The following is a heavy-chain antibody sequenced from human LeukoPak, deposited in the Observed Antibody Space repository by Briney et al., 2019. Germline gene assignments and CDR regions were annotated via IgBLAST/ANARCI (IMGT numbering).Heavy chain of an antibody. V-gene: IGHV1-2*02. CDR3: ARVTTGTYYDY. J-gene: IGHJ4*02. CDR2: VNPKSGGT. Sequence: ASVKVSCKASGYTFTDYYMHWVRQAPGQGLEWMGWVNPKSGGTNYAQKFQGRVTMTRDTSISTAYMELSRLTSYYPAVYYCARVTTGTYYDYWGQGTLVTVSS. D-gene: IGHD3-22*01. CDR1: GYTFTDYY.